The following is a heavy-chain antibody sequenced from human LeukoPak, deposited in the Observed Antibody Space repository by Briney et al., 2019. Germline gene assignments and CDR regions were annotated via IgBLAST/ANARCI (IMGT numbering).Heavy chain of an antibody. CDR2: LKQDGSQT. CDR1: GFTFSMYW. Sequence: PGGSLRLSCVASGFTFSMYWMTWFRQAPGKGLEWVANLKQDGSQTNYVDSVKGRFTISRDNAKKSLYLQMNSLRGEDTAVYYCARGGTYDNWGQGTRVTVSS. V-gene: IGHV3-7*01. J-gene: IGHJ3*02. CDR3: ARGGTYDN.